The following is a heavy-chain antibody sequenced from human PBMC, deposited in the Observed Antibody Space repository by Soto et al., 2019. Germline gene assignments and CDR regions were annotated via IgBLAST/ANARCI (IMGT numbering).Heavy chain of an antibody. J-gene: IGHJ3*02. Sequence: ASVKVSCKASGYTFTSYGISWVRQAPGQGLEWMGWISAYNGNTNYAQKLQGRVTMTTDTSTNTAYMELRSLRSDDTAVYYCARDLLITIFGVVISSDAFDIWGQATMVTVSS. CDR2: ISAYNGNT. CDR3: ARDLLITIFGVVISSDAFDI. D-gene: IGHD3-3*01. V-gene: IGHV1-18*01. CDR1: GYTFTSYG.